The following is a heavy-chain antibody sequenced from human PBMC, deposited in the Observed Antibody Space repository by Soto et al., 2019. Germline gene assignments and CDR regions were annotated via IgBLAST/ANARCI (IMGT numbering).Heavy chain of an antibody. CDR1: GYTFTSHD. V-gene: IGHV1-8*01. CDR2: MNPNSGNT. Sequence: SVKVSCKASGYTFTSHDINWVRQATGQGLEWMGWMNPNSGNTGYAQKFQGRVTMTRNTSISTAYMELSSLRSEDTAVYYCARLYYYDSSGYYYDDYWGQGTLVTVS. CDR3: ARLYYYDSSGYYYDDY. D-gene: IGHD3-22*01. J-gene: IGHJ4*02.